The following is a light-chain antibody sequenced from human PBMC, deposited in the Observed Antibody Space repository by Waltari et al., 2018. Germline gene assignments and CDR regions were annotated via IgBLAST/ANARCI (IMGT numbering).Light chain of an antibody. V-gene: IGLV2-23*02. CDR3: CSYAGGGTYV. CDR1: SSDVEKYNL. J-gene: IGLJ1*01. Sequence: QSALTQPASVSRSPGQSITISCTGNSSDVEKYNLLSWYQHHPDKAPKLMIYEVARRPSGVSIRFSGSKSGNTASLTIAGLQAEDEADYYCCSYAGGGTYVFGRGTKVTVL. CDR2: EVA.